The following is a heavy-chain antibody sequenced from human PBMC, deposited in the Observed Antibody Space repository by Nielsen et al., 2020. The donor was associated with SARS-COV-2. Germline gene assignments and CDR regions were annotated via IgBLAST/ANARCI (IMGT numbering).Heavy chain of an antibody. V-gene: IGHV3-23*03. CDR2: IYSGGSST. CDR3: AKDGGEGRYYYYYGMDV. CDR1: GFTFSSYA. Sequence: GESLKISCAASGFTFSSYAMGWVRQAPGKGLEWVSVIYSGGSSTYYADSVKGRFTISRDNSKNTLYLQMNSLRAEDTAVYYCAKDGGEGRYYYYYGMDVWGQGTTVTVSS. J-gene: IGHJ6*02. D-gene: IGHD1-26*01.